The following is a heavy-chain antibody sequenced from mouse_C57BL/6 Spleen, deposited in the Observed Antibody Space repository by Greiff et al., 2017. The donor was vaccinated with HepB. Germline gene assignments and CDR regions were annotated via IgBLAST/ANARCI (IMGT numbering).Heavy chain of an antibody. D-gene: IGHD2-4*01. Sequence: VQLQQSGPGLVQPSQSLSITCTVSGFSLTSYGVHWVRQSPGKGLEWLGVIWSGGSTDYNAAFISSLSISKDNSKSKVFFKMNSLQADDTAIYYCARKGDYDRDYAMDYWGQGTSVTVSS. CDR3: ARKGDYDRDYAMDY. V-gene: IGHV2-2*01. CDR2: IWSGGST. J-gene: IGHJ4*01. CDR1: GFSLTSYG.